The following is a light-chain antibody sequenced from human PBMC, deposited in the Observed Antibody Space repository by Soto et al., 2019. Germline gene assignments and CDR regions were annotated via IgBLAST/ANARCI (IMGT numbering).Light chain of an antibody. J-gene: IGKJ4*01. CDR2: AAS. Sequence: EIQMTQSPATLSVSAGERATLSCRASQSISSNLAWYQQKPGQAPKLLIYAASTRTTGIPSRFSGSGSGTEFTLTISSLQSEDFAVYYCQQYNNSPLTFGGGTKVEIK. V-gene: IGKV3-15*01. CDR3: QQYNNSPLT. CDR1: QSISSN.